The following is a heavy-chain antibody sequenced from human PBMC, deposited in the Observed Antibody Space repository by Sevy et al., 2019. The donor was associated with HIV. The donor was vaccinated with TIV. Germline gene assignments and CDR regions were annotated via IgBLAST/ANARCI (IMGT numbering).Heavy chain of an antibody. D-gene: IGHD5-18*01. V-gene: IGHV3-74*01. CDR3: ARDGYNYGPFLFDY. CDR1: GFTFSTHW. CDR2: IDSDGSTT. Sequence: GGSLRLSCAASGFTFSTHWMNWVRQVPGKGLVWVSRIDSDGSTTSYADSVKGRFIISRDNAKNTLYLQMNSLRAEDTAVYYCARDGYNYGPFLFDYWGQGIPVTVSS. J-gene: IGHJ4*02.